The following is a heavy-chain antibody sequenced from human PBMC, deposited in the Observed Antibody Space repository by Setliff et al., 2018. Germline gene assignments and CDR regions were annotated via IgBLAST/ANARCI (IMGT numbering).Heavy chain of an antibody. CDR1: GYSISSGHY. CDR3: ARPKYYNFWSAYYFDY. CDR2: IYHSGST. D-gene: IGHD3-3*01. J-gene: IGHJ4*02. Sequence: SETLSLTCAVSGYSISSGHYWGWIRQPPGKGLEWIGSIYHSGSTNYNPSLKSRVTISVDTSKNQFSLKLSSVTAADTAVYYCARPKYYNFWSAYYFDYWGQGTLVTVSS. V-gene: IGHV4-38-2*01.